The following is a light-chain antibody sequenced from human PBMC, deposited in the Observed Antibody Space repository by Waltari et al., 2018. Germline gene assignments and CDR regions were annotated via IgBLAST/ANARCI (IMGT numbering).Light chain of an antibody. Sequence: AIRITQSPSSLSASTGDRVTTTCRASQSISSYLAWYQQKPGKAPKVLIYAASTLQSGVPSRFSGSGSGTDFTLTISCLQSEDFAIYYCQQSYSRPYTFGQGTQLEIK. CDR2: AAS. CDR1: QSISSY. V-gene: IGKV1-8*01. CDR3: QQSYSRPYT. J-gene: IGKJ2*01.